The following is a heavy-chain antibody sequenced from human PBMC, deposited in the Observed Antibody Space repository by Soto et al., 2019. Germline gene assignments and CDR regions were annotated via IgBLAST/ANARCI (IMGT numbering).Heavy chain of an antibody. CDR3: ARAQNLFGSADWLDP. Sequence: ATLKESGPVLVKSTETLTLTCSVSGFSLNDAQVGVAWIRQTPGKALEWLALISSVDAKSYNPSLKTRLSSSQDISNSLVVLTVTNVSPVDTATYFCARAQNLFGSADWLDPWGRGTLVTVSA. V-gene: IGHV2-26*01. CDR1: GFSLNDAQVG. CDR2: ISSVDAK. D-gene: IGHD2-15*01. J-gene: IGHJ5*02.